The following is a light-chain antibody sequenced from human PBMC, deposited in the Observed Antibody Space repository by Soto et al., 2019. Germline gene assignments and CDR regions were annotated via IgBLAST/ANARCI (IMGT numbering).Light chain of an antibody. CDR2: GAS. V-gene: IGKV3-15*01. CDR3: QQYNNWPPCT. J-gene: IGKJ2*02. CDR1: QSVSSN. Sequence: EIVMTQSPATLSVSPGERATLSCRASQSVSSNLAWYQQKPGQAPRLLIYGASTRATGIPARFSGSGSGTDFTLTITSLQSEDFPVYYCQQYNNWPPCTFGQGTKLEIK.